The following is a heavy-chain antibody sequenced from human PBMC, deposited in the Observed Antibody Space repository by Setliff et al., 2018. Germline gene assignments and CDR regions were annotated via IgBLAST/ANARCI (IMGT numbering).Heavy chain of an antibody. V-gene: IGHV1-2*06. J-gene: IGHJ5*02. Sequence: ASVKVSCRASGYTFTDHYLYWVRQAPGQGLECMGRINPNNGGTNYAQKFQGRVTLTRDTSITTVYMELSTLTSDDTAVYYCVREGLSFGPGCCPNWLDPWGQGTLVTVSS. CDR3: VREGLSFGPGCCPNWLDP. CDR2: INPNNGGT. CDR1: GYTFTDHY. D-gene: IGHD3-3*01.